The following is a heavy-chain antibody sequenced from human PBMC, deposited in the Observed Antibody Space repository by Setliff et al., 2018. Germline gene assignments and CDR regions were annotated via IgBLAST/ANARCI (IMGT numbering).Heavy chain of an antibody. J-gene: IGHJ3*02. CDR2: ISHSGSA. V-gene: IGHV4-34*01. Sequence: SETLSLTCAVYGGSFSTYFWSWIRQPPGKGLEWIGEISHSGSANYNPSLKSRVTMSVDTSKNQFSLKLTSVTAADTAVYYCRQAVVGRDVFDIWGQGTVVT. CDR3: RQAVVGRDVFDI. CDR1: GGSFSTYF. D-gene: IGHD1-1*01.